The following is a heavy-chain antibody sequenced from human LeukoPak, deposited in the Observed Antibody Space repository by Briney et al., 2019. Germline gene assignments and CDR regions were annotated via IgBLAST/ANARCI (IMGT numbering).Heavy chain of an antibody. V-gene: IGHV3-7*01. J-gene: IGHJ3*02. CDR3: ATYDSSGDFDAFDI. D-gene: IGHD3-22*01. CDR2: IKQDGSEK. CDR1: GFNFSSYW. Sequence: GGSLRLSCAASGFNFSSYWMSWVRQAPGKGLEWVANIKQDGSEKYYVDSVKGRFTISRDNAKNSLYLQMNSLRAEDTAVYYCATYDSSGDFDAFDIWGQGTMVTVSS.